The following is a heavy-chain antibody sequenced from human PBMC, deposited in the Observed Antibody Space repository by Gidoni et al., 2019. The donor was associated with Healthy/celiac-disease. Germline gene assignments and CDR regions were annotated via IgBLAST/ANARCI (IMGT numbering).Heavy chain of an antibody. CDR2: IWYDGSNK. D-gene: IGHD3-10*01. J-gene: IGHJ6*02. CDR3: ARGGPMVRGVIIPNYYYYGMDV. Sequence: QVQLVESGGGVVQPGRSLRLSCAASGFTFSSYGMHWVRQAPGKGLEWVAVIWYDGSNKYYADSVKGRFTISRDNSKNTLYLQMNSLRAEDTAVYYCARGGPMVRGVIIPNYYYYGMDVWGQGTTVTVSS. V-gene: IGHV3-33*01. CDR1: GFTFSSYG.